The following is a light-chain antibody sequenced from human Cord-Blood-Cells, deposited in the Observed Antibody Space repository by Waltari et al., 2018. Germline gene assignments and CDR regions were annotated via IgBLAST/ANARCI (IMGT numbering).Light chain of an antibody. CDR3: QQRSNWPPLT. CDR2: DAS. V-gene: IGKV3-11*01. Sequence: IVLTQSPAPLHLSQGETATLSCRASPSVSSYLAWYQQKPGQAPRLLISDASNRATGIPARFSGSGSGTDFTLTISSLEPEDFAVYYCQQRSNWPPLTFGGGIKVEIK. CDR1: PSVSSY. J-gene: IGKJ4*01.